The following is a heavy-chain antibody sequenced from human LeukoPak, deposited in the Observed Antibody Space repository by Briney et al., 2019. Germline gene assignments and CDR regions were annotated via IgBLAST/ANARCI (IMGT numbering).Heavy chain of an antibody. CDR2: INHSGSI. CDR3: ARRLGYGSGSSTPFRY. Sequence: SETLSLTCAVYGGSFSGYYWSWIRQPPGKGLEWIGEINHSGSINYNPSLKSRVTISVDTSKNQFSLKLSSVTAADTAVYYCARRLGYGSGSSTPFRYWGQGTLVTVSS. D-gene: IGHD3-10*01. V-gene: IGHV4-34*01. J-gene: IGHJ4*02. CDR1: GGSFSGYY.